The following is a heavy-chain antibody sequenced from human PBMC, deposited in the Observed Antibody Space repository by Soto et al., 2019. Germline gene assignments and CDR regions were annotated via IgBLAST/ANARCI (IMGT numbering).Heavy chain of an antibody. V-gene: IGHV4-61*05. CDR1: GVFISSSSYY. J-gene: IGHJ4*02. CDR3: AKGSAMVIFFDY. D-gene: IGHD3-10*01. Sequence: LTCTVSGVFISSSSYYWVWIRQPPGKGLEWIGYIYYTGSTNYNPSLKSRVTISVDTSKNQFSLKLSSVTAADTAVYYCAKGSAMVIFFDYWGQGTLVSVSS. CDR2: IYYTGST.